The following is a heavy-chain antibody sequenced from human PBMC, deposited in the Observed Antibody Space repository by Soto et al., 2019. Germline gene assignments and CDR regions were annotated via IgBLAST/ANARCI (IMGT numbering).Heavy chain of an antibody. CDR3: ARQPSSDRGD. J-gene: IGHJ4*02. D-gene: IGHD2-21*02. V-gene: IGHV4-39*01. CDR1: GGSISSSSYY. CDR2: IYHSGST. Sequence: SETLSLTCTVSGGSISSSSYYWGWIRQPPGKGLEWIGYIYHSGSTYYNPSLKSRVTISVDRSKNQFSLKLSSVTAADTAVYYCARQPSSDRGDWGQGTLVTVSS.